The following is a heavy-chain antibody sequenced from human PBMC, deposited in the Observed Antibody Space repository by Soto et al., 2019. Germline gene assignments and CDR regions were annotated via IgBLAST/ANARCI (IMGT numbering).Heavy chain of an antibody. CDR1: GYTFTGYY. J-gene: IGHJ4*02. D-gene: IGHD6-19*01. CDR2: INPNSGGT. Sequence: ASVKVSCKASGYTFTGYYIHWVRQAPGQGLEWMGWINPNSGGTNYAQKFQGRVTMTRDTSISTAYMELSRLRSDDTAVYYCARGIDLIVRGPGGCGLWGQGTLVTVSS. CDR3: ARGIDLIVRGPGGCGL. V-gene: IGHV1-2*02.